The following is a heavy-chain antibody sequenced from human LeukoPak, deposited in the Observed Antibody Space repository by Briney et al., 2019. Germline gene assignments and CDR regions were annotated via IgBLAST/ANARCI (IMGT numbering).Heavy chain of an antibody. D-gene: IGHD3-10*01. CDR2: IKQDGSEK. Sequence: PGGSLRLSCAASGFTFSSYWMSWVRQAPGKGLEWVANIKQDGSEKYYVDSVKGRFTISRDNSKNTLYLQMNSLRAEDTAVYYCAKASLRTYYYGSGSYYSFDYWGQGTLVTVSS. CDR3: AKASLRTYYYGSGSYYSFDY. V-gene: IGHV3-7*03. J-gene: IGHJ4*02. CDR1: GFTFSSYW.